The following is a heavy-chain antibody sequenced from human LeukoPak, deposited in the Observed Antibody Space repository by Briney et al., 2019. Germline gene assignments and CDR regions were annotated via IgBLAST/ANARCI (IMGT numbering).Heavy chain of an antibody. CDR1: GYTITGYY. J-gene: IGHJ3*02. V-gene: IGHV1-2*02. CDR2: INPNSGGT. Sequence: ASVKFSCKASGYTITGYYMHWVRQAPGQGLEWMGWINPNSGGTNYAQKFQGRVTMTRDTSISTAYMELSRLRSDDTAVYYCARDPRFLEWSPYPLEIWGQGTMVTVSS. D-gene: IGHD3-3*01. CDR3: ARDPRFLEWSPYPLEI.